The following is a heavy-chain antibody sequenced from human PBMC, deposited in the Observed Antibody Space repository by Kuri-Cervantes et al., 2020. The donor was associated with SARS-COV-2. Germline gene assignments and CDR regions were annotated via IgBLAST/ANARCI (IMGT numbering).Heavy chain of an antibody. J-gene: IGHJ5*02. CDR2: ISSSSSYI. CDR3: ARVYSGSYYNWFDP. CDR1: GFTFSSYS. D-gene: IGHD1-26*01. V-gene: IGHV3-21*01. Sequence: GGSLRLSCAASGFTFSSYSMNWVRQAPGKGLEWVSSISSSSSYIYYADSVKGRFTISRDNAKNSLYLQINSLRAEDTAVYYCARVYSGSYYNWFDPWGQGTLVTVSS.